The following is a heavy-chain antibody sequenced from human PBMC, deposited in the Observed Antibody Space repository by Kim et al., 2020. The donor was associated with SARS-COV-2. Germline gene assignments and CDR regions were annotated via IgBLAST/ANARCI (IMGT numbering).Heavy chain of an antibody. J-gene: IGHJ4*02. D-gene: IGHD2-15*01. CDR1: GGSISSSNW. CDR3: ARALGYCSGGSCYSGPYFDY. Sequence: SETLSLTCAVSGGSISSSNWWSWVRQPPGKGLEWIGEIYHSGSTNYNPSLKSRVTISVDKSKNQFSLKLSSVTAADTAVYYCARALGYCSGGSCYSGPYFDYWGQGTLVTVSS. CDR2: IYHSGST. V-gene: IGHV4-4*02.